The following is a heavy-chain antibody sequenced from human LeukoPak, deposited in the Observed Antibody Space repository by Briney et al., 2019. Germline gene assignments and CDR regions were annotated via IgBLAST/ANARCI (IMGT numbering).Heavy chain of an antibody. CDR2: INPSGGST. V-gene: IGHV1-46*01. Sequence: ASVKVSCKASGGTFSSYAISWVRQAPGQGLEWMGIINPSGGSTSYAQRFQDRVTMTRDTSTSTAYMELSSLRSEDTAVYYCARGYYYDSSGYYREYFQHWGQGTLVTVSS. CDR1: GGTFSSYA. J-gene: IGHJ1*01. CDR3: ARGYYYDSSGYYREYFQH. D-gene: IGHD3-22*01.